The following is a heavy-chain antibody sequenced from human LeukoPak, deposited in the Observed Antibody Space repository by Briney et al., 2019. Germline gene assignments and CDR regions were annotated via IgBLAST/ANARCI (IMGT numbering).Heavy chain of an antibody. CDR2: ISYDGSNK. CDR3: ARAGGNSRIDFGY. J-gene: IGHJ4*02. V-gene: IGHV3-30*04. D-gene: IGHD4-23*01. CDR1: GFTFSSYA. Sequence: PGGSLRLSCAASGFTFSSYAMHWVRQAPGKGLEWVAVISYDGSNKYYADSVKGRFTISRDNSKNTLYLQMNSLRAEDTAVYYCARAGGNSRIDFGYWGQGTLVTVSS.